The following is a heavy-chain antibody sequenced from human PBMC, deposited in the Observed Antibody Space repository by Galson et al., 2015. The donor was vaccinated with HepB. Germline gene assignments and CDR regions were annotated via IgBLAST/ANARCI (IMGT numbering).Heavy chain of an antibody. CDR1: GFTFSDYY. CDR3: ARVTALGILDYYYYMDV. D-gene: IGHD7-27*01. J-gene: IGHJ6*03. Sequence: SLRLSCAASGFTFSDYYMSWIRQAPRKGLEWVSYMSTSGSTIYYADSVKGRFTISRDNAKNSLYLQMNSLRAEDTAVYYCARVTALGILDYYYYMDVWGKGTTVTVSS. V-gene: IGHV3-11*01. CDR2: MSTSGSTI.